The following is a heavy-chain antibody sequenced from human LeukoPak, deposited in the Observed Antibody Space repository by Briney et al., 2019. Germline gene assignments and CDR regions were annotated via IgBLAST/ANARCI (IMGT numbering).Heavy chain of an antibody. J-gene: IGHJ4*02. V-gene: IGHV4-61*02. Sequence: SETLSLTCTVSGDSISNNTYYCSWIRQPAGKRLEWIGRFSTSGSTSYNPSLKSRVTISVDTSKNQFSLRLSSVTAADTAVCYCARCLGGRCDYFDYWGQGTLVTVSS. CDR2: FSTSGST. CDR3: ARCLGGRCDYFDY. D-gene: IGHD3-16*01. CDR1: GDSISNNTYY.